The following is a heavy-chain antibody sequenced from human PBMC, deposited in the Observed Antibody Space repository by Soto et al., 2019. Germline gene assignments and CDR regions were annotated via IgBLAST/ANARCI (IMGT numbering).Heavy chain of an antibody. D-gene: IGHD5-18*01. CDR1: GGSISNFY. Sequence: QVQLQESGPGLVKPPETLSLTCTVSGGSISNFYWSWIRQPPGKGLEWIGYVDYSGTANYNPSLKSRVSMSVDTSKNQLSLKVTSVTAADTAMYYCARADTAMTTPFDYWGQGTPVTVSS. V-gene: IGHV4-59*12. CDR2: VDYSGTA. J-gene: IGHJ4*02. CDR3: ARADTAMTTPFDY.